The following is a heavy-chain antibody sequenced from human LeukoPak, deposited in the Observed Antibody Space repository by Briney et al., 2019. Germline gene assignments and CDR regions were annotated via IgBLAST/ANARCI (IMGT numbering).Heavy chain of an antibody. Sequence: ASVKVSCKASGYTFTKYYVHWVRQAPGQGLEWMGIINPSGGSTSYAQKFQDRVTMTRDTSTSTVYMELRSLRSEDTAVYYCARVGSGSYDLDGFDIWGQGTMVTVSS. CDR3: ARVGSGSYDLDGFDI. D-gene: IGHD1-26*01. V-gene: IGHV1-46*01. CDR2: INPSGGST. CDR1: GYTFTKYY. J-gene: IGHJ3*02.